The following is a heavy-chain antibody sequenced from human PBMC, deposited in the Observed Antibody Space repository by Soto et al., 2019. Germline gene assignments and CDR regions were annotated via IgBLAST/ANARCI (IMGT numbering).Heavy chain of an antibody. CDR3: ARQADYNILTGYFYYFDY. D-gene: IGHD3-9*01. V-gene: IGHV5-51*01. CDR2: IYPGDSDA. CDR1: GYSFTDYW. J-gene: IGHJ4*02. Sequence: GESLKISCKTSGYSFTDYWIGWVRQMPGKGLEWMGIIYPGDSDARYSPSFQGQVTISVDTSINTAFLRWNSLTASDTAMYYCARQADYNILTGYFYYFDYWGQGSLVTVSS.